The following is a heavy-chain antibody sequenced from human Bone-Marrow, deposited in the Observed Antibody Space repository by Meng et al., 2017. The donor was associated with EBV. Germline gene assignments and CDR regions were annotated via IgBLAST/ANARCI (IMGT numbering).Heavy chain of an antibody. J-gene: IGHJ4*02. Sequence: QVHVEESGPGLVKPSETLSLTCVVSGVSVNSGTYHWSWIRQSPGKGLEWIGYIYDTGTTIYNPSLNSRVTILLETSKNQFSLRLHSVTTADTAVYYCAKSRSSTPGIVDDWGQGTLVTVSS. D-gene: IGHD2/OR15-2a*01. CDR1: GVSVNSGTYH. V-gene: IGHV4-61*01. CDR2: IYDTGTT. CDR3: AKSRSSTPGIVDD.